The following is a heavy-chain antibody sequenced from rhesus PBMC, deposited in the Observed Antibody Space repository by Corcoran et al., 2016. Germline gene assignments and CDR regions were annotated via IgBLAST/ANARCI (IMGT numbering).Heavy chain of an antibody. V-gene: IGHV4-165*01. CDR2: ISGRSGST. Sequence: QVQLQESGPGVVKPSEPLSLTCAVSGGPFIGYYLGWIRQPPGKGREWMGHISGRSGSTDNNPSLKSRVSISTDTSKNQLSLKLKAVTAADRAVYYCTRGRYDYGYWGQGVLVIVSS. CDR3: TRGRYDYGY. J-gene: IGHJ4*01. D-gene: IGHD3-22*01. CDR1: GGPFIGYY.